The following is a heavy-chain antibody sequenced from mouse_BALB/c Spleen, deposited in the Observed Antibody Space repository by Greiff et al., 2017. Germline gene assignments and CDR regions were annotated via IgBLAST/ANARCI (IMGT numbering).Heavy chain of an antibody. CDR3: ARSEGYGAMDY. CDR2: ISYSGST. Sequence: QSGPGLVKPSQSLSLTCTVTGYSITSDYAWNWIRQFPGNKLEWMGYISYSGSTSYNPSLKSRISITRDTSKNQFFLQLNSVTTEDTATYYCARSEGYGAMDYWGQGTSVTVSS. CDR1: GYSITSDYA. V-gene: IGHV3-2*02. J-gene: IGHJ4*01. D-gene: IGHD3-1*01.